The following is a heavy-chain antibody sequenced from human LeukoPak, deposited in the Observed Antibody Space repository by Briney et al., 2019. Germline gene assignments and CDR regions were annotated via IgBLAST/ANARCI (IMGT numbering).Heavy chain of an antibody. CDR3: ARVPQGPGDFWSGYYPYYYGMDV. J-gene: IGHJ6*02. V-gene: IGHV4-59*01. CDR1: GGSISSYY. Sequence: SETLSLTCTVSGGSISSYYWSWIRRPPGKGLEWIGYIYYSGSTNYNPSLKSRVTISVDTSKNQFSLKLSSVTAADTAVYYCARVPQGPGDFWSGYYPYYYGMDVWGQGTTVTVSS. CDR2: IYYSGST. D-gene: IGHD3-3*01.